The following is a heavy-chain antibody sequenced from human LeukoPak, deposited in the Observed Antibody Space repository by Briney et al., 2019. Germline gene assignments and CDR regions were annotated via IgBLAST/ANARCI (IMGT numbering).Heavy chain of an antibody. Sequence: ASVKVSCKASGYTLSDYGISWVRQAPGQGLEWVGWITTYNGNRKYAEKFQGRVTMTTDTSTSIYYMEMRSLRSDDTAIYYCARDCSNGVCFPRDYWGQGTQITVST. CDR2: ITTYNGNR. D-gene: IGHD2-8*01. CDR1: GYTLSDYG. CDR3: ARDCSNGVCFPRDY. J-gene: IGHJ4*02. V-gene: IGHV1-18*01.